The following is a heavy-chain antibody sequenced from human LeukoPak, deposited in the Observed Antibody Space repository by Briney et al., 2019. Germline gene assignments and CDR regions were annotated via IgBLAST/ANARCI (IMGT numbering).Heavy chain of an antibody. CDR2: IHYSGGT. CDR1: GGSISPYF. D-gene: IGHD4/OR15-4a*01. V-gene: IGHV4-59*01. Sequence: SETLSLTCTVSGGSISPYFWSWIRQSPGKGLEWIGWIHYSGGTSYNPSLKSRVIISVDTSKNQFSLKVTSVTAADTATYYCARYGEFSETRWFDPWGQGTLVTVS. CDR3: ARYGEFSETRWFDP. J-gene: IGHJ5*02.